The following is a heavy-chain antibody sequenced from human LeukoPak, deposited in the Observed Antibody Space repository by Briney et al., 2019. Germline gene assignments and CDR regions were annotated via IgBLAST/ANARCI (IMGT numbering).Heavy chain of an antibody. CDR3: ARDWAVTPRYFDL. V-gene: IGHV3-7*01. J-gene: IGHJ2*01. CDR2: IKPDGSDK. Sequence: GGSLRLSCAASGFSFSSYWMSWVRQAPGKGLEWVANIKPDGSDKYYVDSVKGRFTISRDNAKNSLYLQMNSLRAEDTAVYYCARDWAVTPRYFDLWGRGTLVTVSS. CDR1: GFSFSSYW. D-gene: IGHD4-17*01.